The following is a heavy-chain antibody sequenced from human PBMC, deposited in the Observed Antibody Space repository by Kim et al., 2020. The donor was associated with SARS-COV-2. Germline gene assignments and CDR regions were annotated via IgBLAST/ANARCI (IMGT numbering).Heavy chain of an antibody. CDR3: ARLQDYGGNSDAFDI. J-gene: IGHJ3*02. D-gene: IGHD4-17*01. V-gene: IGHV5-51*01. Sequence: PSFQGQVTISADKSISTAYLQWSSLKASDTAMYYCARLQDYGGNSDAFDIWGQGTMVTVSS.